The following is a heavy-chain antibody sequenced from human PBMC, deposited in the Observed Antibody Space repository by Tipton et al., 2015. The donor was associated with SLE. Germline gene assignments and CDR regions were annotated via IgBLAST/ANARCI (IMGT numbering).Heavy chain of an antibody. J-gene: IGHJ6*02. Sequence: PGLVKPSETLSLTCIVSGGSFTAPYWTWIRQPPGRGLEWVGYIDHTGRTSYNPSLKSRLTISVDASKKHFSLKLTPATAADTAVYYCARDIYFGTDVWGQGTTVIVSS. CDR3: ARDIYFGTDV. V-gene: IGHV4-59*11. CDR1: GGSFTAPY. CDR2: IDHTGRT.